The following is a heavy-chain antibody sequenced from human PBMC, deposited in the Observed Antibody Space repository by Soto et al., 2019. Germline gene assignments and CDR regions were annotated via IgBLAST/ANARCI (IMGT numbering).Heavy chain of an antibody. V-gene: IGHV3-48*01. CDR1: GFTFSSYS. CDR3: ARVRAVAGTVWFDP. J-gene: IGHJ5*02. D-gene: IGHD6-19*01. Sequence: GGSLRLCCAASGFTFSSYSMNGVRQAPGKGLEWVSYISSSSSTIYYADSVKGRFTISRDNAKNSLYLQMNSLRAEDTAVYYCARVRAVAGTVWFDPWGQGTLVTVSS. CDR2: ISSSSSTI.